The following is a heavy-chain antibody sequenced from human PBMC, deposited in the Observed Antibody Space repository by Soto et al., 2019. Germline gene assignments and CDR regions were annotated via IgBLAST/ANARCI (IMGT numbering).Heavy chain of an antibody. CDR3: ARDRGSSPRANWFDP. CDR1: GGSISSGGYS. Sequence: SETLSLTCAVSGGSISSGGYSWSWIRQPPGKGLEWIGYIYHSGSTYYNPSLKSRVTISVDRSKNQFSLKLSSVTAADTAVYYCARDRGSSPRANWFDPWGQGTLVTVSS. D-gene: IGHD6-13*01. CDR2: IYHSGST. J-gene: IGHJ5*02. V-gene: IGHV4-30-2*01.